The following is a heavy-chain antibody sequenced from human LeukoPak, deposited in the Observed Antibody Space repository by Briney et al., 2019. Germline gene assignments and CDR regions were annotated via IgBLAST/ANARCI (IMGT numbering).Heavy chain of an antibody. J-gene: IGHJ5*02. CDR3: ARDRYCSSTSCYRNWFDP. CDR1: GFTFSSYG. V-gene: IGHV3-33*01. D-gene: IGHD2-2*01. CDR2: IWYDGSNK. Sequence: GRSLRLSCAAPGFTFSSYGMHWVRQAPGKGLEWVAVIWYDGSNKYYADSVKGRFTISRDNSKNTLYLEMNSLRGEDTAVYYCARDRYCSSTSCYRNWFDPWGQGTLVTVSS.